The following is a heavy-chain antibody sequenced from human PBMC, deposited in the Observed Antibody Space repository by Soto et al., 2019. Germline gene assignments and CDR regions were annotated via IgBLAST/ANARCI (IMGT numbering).Heavy chain of an antibody. J-gene: IGHJ4*02. D-gene: IGHD3-10*01. Sequence: EVQLVESGGGLVQPVGSLRLSCAASVFTFSDHYMDWVRQAPRKGLEWVGLIRDKANSYTTEYAASVRRRFTLSGDESNNSVYLQINSLKTNNTAVYYSARRPGSGRSVDYWGQGTLVTVSS. V-gene: IGHV3-72*01. CDR2: IRDKANSYTT. CDR1: VFTFSDHY. CDR3: ARRPGSGRSVDY.